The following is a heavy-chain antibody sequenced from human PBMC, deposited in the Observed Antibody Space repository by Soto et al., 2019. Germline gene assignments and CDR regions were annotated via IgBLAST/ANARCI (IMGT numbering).Heavy chain of an antibody. J-gene: IGHJ5*02. CDR3: ARTRLQYRELVS. V-gene: IGHV3-53*01. Sequence: PGRSLRLSCAASGFSVTNTYMHWVRQAPGKGLEWVSVISGPGVTYYADSVKGRIALSRDTSQNTMYLHMRNLRADDTAVYYCARTRLQYRELVSWGQGTLVTVSS. D-gene: IGHD4-4*01. CDR1: GFSVTNTY. CDR2: ISGPGVT.